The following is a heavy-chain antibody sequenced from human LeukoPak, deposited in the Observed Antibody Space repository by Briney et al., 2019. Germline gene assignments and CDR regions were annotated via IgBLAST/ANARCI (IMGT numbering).Heavy chain of an antibody. V-gene: IGHV4-39*01. Sequence: SETLSLTCSVSGGSISTSTYYWGWIRQPPGKGLEWIGRIYYSGNTYYNPSLKSRITISVDTSKNQFSLKLSSVTAADTAVYYCATIGYCTRTTCPFNYYYYYMDVWGKGTTVTVSS. J-gene: IGHJ6*03. CDR3: ATIGYCTRTTCPFNYYYYYMDV. D-gene: IGHD2-2*01. CDR1: GGSISTSTYY. CDR2: IYYSGNT.